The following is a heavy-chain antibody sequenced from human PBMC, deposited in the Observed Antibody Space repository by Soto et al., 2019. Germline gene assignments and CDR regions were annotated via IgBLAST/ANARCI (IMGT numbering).Heavy chain of an antibody. CDR2: IYSGGST. CDR1: GFTVSSNY. D-gene: IGHD3-22*01. V-gene: IGHV3-53*01. J-gene: IGHJ1*01. CDR3: ARDRVESGYPEYFQH. Sequence: EVQLVESGGGLIQPGGSLRLSCAASGFTVSSNYMSWVRQAPWKGLEWVSVIYSGGSTYYADSVKGRFTISRDNSKNTLYLQMNSLRAEDTAVYYCARDRVESGYPEYFQHWGKGTLVTVSS.